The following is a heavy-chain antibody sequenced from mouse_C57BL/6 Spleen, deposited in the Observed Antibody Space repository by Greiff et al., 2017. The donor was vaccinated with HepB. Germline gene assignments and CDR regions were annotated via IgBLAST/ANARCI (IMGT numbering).Heavy chain of an antibody. D-gene: IGHD1-1*01. CDR2: IDPEDGET. CDR3: ALHYYGSSYLYYFDC. J-gene: IGHJ2*01. V-gene: IGHV14-2*01. Sequence: EVQLQQSGAELVKPGASVKLSCTASGFNIKDYYMHWVKQRTEQGLEWIGRIDPEDGETKYAPKFPGKATITADTSSNTAYLQLSSLTSEDTAVYYCALHYYGSSYLYYFDCWGQGTTLTVSS. CDR1: GFNIKDYY.